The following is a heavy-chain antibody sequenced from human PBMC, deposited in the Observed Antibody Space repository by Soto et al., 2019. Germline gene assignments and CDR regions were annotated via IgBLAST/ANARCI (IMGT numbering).Heavy chain of an antibody. V-gene: IGHV1-3*04. Sequence: QVQLVQSGAEVKKPGASVKVSCKASGYTFTTYAMHWVRQAPGQRLEWMGWINTGNGNTKYSQKFQGRVTITRDTSASTAYMELGSLRSEDTAIYYCAGHSSSWYTYGMDVWGQGTAVTVSS. D-gene: IGHD3-22*01. CDR3: AGHSSSWYTYGMDV. CDR2: INTGNGNT. J-gene: IGHJ6*02. CDR1: GYTFTTYA.